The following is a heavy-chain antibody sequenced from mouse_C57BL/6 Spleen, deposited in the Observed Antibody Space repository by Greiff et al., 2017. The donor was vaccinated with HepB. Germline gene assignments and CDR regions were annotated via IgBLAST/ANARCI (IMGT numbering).Heavy chain of an antibody. CDR1: GYAFSSSW. CDR3: ARGYSIGP. Sequence: VKLQQSGPELVKPGASVKISCKASGYAFSSSWMNWVKQRPGKGLEWIGRIYPGDGDTNYNGKFKGKATLTADKSSSTAYMQLSSLTSEDSAVYFCARGYSIGPWGQGTTLTVSS. V-gene: IGHV1-82*01. D-gene: IGHD2-5*01. CDR2: IYPGDGDT. J-gene: IGHJ2*01.